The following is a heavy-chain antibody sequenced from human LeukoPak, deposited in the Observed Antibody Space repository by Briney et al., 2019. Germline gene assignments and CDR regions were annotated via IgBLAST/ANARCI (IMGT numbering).Heavy chain of an antibody. Sequence: GRSLRPSCAASGFTFSNYGMHWVRQAPGKGLEWVSAIIDDGSSTYYADSVRGRFSISRDNSKNTVYLQMNSLRAEDTAIYYCAKPHDSGWWMFDYWGRGTLVTVSS. CDR1: GFTFSNYG. CDR3: AKPHDSGWWMFDY. J-gene: IGHJ4*02. D-gene: IGHD6-13*01. V-gene: IGHV3-23*01. CDR2: IIDDGSST.